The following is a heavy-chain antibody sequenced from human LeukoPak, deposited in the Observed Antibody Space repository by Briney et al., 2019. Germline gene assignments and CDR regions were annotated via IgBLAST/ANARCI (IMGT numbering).Heavy chain of an antibody. CDR2: IIPILGIA. D-gene: IGHD2-2*02. CDR1: GGTSSSYT. J-gene: IGHJ4*02. Sequence: SVKVSCKASGGTSSSYTISWVRQAPGQGLEWMGRIIPILGIANYPQKFQGRVAITADKSTSTAYMELSSLRSEDTAVYYCARVTSVGYMFDYWGQGTLVTVSS. V-gene: IGHV1-69*02. CDR3: ARVTSVGYMFDY.